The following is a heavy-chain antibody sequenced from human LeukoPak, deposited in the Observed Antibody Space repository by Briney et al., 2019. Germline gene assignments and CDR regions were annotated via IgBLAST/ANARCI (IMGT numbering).Heavy chain of an antibody. D-gene: IGHD5-24*01. CDR2: IKQDGSEK. J-gene: IGHJ3*02. CDR3: RQRLNAFDI. CDR1: GFTFSSYW. V-gene: IGHV3-7*01. Sequence: QSGGSLRLSCAASGFTFSSYWMSWVRQAPGKGLEWVANIKQDGSEKYYVDSVKGRFTISRDNSKNTLYLQMNSLRAEDTAVYYCRQRLNAFDIWGQGTMVTVSS.